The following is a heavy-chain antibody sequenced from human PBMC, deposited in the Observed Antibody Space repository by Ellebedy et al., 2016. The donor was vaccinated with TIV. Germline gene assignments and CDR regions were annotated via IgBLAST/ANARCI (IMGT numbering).Heavy chain of an antibody. CDR3: VRRAASSSRGWGGFDF. J-gene: IGHJ3*01. Sequence: GESLKISXKGSGYSYTSHWIAWVRQRPGKGLEWMGLIYPSDSDTKYSPSFQGQVTLSADKSISTAYLQWSSLKASDTAMYYCVRRAASSSRGWGGFDFWGQGTMVTVSS. V-gene: IGHV5-51*01. CDR1: GYSYTSHW. CDR2: IYPSDSDT. D-gene: IGHD6-6*01.